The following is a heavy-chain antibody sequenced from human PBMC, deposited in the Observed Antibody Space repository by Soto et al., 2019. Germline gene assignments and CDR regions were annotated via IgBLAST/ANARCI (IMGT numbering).Heavy chain of an antibody. V-gene: IGHV3-23*01. J-gene: IGHJ6*02. D-gene: IGHD3-10*01. CDR1: GFTFSSYA. CDR3: AKASDSGNVYYCHYGMDV. Sequence: EVQLLESGGGLVQPGGSLRLSCAASGFTFSSYAMSWVHQAPGKGLEWVSAISGSGGSTYYADSVKGLFTISRDTANHTLSAQMNSLRAVDTAVYYCAKASDSGNVYYCHYGMDVWGQGTTVTVSS. CDR2: ISGSGGST.